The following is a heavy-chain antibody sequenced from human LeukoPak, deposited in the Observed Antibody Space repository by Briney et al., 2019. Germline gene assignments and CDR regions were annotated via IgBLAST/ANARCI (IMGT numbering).Heavy chain of an antibody. J-gene: IGHJ4*02. CDR2: ISGSGGST. Sequence: QSGGSLRLSCAASGFTFSTTAMSWVRQAPGKGLERVSAISGSGGSTYHADSVKGRFTISRDNSKNTLYLQMNSLRAEDTAVYYCAKANYYDSSGYYENLDYWGQGTLVTISS. D-gene: IGHD3-22*01. CDR1: GFTFSTTA. V-gene: IGHV3-23*01. CDR3: AKANYYDSSGYYENLDY.